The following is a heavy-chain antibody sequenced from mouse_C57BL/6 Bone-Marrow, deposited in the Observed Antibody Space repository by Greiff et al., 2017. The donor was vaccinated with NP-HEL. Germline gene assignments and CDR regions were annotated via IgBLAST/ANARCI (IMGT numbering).Heavy chain of an antibody. D-gene: IGHD2-2*01. CDR1: GYTFTDYY. J-gene: IGHJ1*03. Sequence: EVQLQQSGPVLVKPGASVKMSCKASGYTFTDYYMNWVKQSHGKSLEWIGVINPYNGGTSYNQKFKGKATLTVDKSSSTAYMELNSLTSEASAVYYCASGYTGYFDVWGTGTTVTVSS. V-gene: IGHV1-19*01. CDR3: ASGYTGYFDV. CDR2: INPYNGGT.